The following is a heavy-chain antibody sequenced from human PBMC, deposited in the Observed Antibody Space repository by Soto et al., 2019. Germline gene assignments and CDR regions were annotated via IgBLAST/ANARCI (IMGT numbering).Heavy chain of an antibody. J-gene: IGHJ4*02. V-gene: IGHV3-23*01. Sequence: EVQLLESGGGLVQPGGSLRLSCAASGFTFSSYAMRWVRQAPGKGLEWVSAISGSGGSTYYADSVKGRFTISRDNSKNSLYLPMNSMRAEETAVYYCARRGSVSYYDYLGQGTLVTVSS. D-gene: IGHD6-19*01. CDR1: GFTFSSYA. CDR2: ISGSGGST. CDR3: ARRGSVSYYDY.